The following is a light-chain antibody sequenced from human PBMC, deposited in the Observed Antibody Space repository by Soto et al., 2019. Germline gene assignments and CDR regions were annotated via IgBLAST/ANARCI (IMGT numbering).Light chain of an antibody. CDR2: NVN. J-gene: IGLJ2*01. V-gene: IGLV2-14*03. CDR1: SSDVGGYSY. Sequence: QSALTQPASVSGSPGQSITISCTGTSSDVGGYSYVSWYQHHPGKAPKLMIYNVNNRPSGVSNRFSGSKSGNTASLTISGLQAEDEADYYCSSYTSRSIPVLLGGGTKLTVL. CDR3: SSYTSRSIPVL.